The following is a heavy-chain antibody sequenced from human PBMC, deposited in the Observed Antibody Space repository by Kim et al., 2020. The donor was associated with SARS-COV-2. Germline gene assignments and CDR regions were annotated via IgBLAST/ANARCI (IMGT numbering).Heavy chain of an antibody. J-gene: IGHJ4*02. V-gene: IGHV3-23*03. CDR3: AKDSSSWPKGSFDY. D-gene: IGHD6-13*01. Sequence: SVKGRFTIYRYNSKNALYLKINSLGAEDTAVYYCAKDSSSWPKGSFDYWGQGTLVTVSS.